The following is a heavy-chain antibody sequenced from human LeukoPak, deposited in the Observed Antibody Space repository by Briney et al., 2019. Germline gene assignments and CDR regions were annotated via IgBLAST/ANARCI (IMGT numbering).Heavy chain of an antibody. J-gene: IGHJ3*02. CDR2: ISRSGSTI. Sequence: GGSLRLSCAASGFTFSSYEMNWVRQAPGKGLEWVSYISRSGSTIYYADSVKGRFTISRDNAKNSLYLQMSSLRAEDTAVYYCARMDPYCGGECYTQDAFDIWGQGTNFTVSS. D-gene: IGHD2-21*01. CDR1: GFTFSSYE. V-gene: IGHV3-48*03. CDR3: ARMDPYCGGECYTQDAFDI.